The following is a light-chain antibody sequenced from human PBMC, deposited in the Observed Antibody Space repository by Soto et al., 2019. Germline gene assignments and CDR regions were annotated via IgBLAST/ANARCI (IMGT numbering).Light chain of an antibody. CDR2: EVS. CDR1: ISDVGGYNY. CDR3: SSYTSSSTLYV. J-gene: IGLJ1*01. Sequence: SPPSPPSSVSGSPGQSTTISCTGTISDVGGYNYVSWYQQHPGKAPKLMIYEVSNRPSGVSNRFYGSKSGKTASLTISGLQAEDEADYYCSSYTSSSTLYVFGTGTKVTVL. V-gene: IGLV2-14*01.